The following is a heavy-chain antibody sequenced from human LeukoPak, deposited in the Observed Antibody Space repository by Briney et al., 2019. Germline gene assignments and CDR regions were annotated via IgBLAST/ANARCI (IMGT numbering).Heavy chain of an antibody. J-gene: IGHJ2*01. CDR1: GYSISSGYY. V-gene: IGHV4-38-2*02. CDR3: ARMIVGAEDVTHYWYFDL. Sequence: SSETLSLTCTVSGYSISSGYYWGWIRQPPGKGLEWIGSIYHSGSTYYNPSLKSRVTISVDTSKNQFSLKLSSVTAADTAVYYCARMIVGAEDVTHYWYFDLWGRGTLVTVSS. CDR2: IYHSGST. D-gene: IGHD1-26*01.